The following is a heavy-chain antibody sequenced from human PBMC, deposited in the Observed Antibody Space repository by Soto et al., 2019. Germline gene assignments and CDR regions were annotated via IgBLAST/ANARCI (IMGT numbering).Heavy chain of an antibody. V-gene: IGHV5-51*01. CDR3: ARHGNSGPEDTLDV. D-gene: IGHD6-19*01. Sequence: VQLVQSGAEVKKPGESLKISCKGSGYSFTNYWIGWVRQMPGKGLEWMGIIHPGDSDTRYSPSFHGHIIISADKSISTVYLQWSSLTASDTAMYYCARHGNSGPEDTLDVWCQWTTVTVSS. CDR1: GYSFTNYW. J-gene: IGHJ6*02. CDR2: IHPGDSDT.